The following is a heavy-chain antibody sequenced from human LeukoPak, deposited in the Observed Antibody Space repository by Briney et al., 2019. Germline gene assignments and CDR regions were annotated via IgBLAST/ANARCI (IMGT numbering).Heavy chain of an antibody. D-gene: IGHD2-8*01. CDR1: GYTFSSYW. J-gene: IGHJ6*03. CDR2: IYPDDPDT. CDR3: ARLAYCSNDVCYSNYYYSMGV. Sequence: GESLKISCKGSGYTFSSYWIGWVRQMPGKGLEWMGIIYPDDPDTRYSPSFQGQVTISADKSISTAYLQWSSLKASDTAMYYCARLAYCSNDVCYSNYYYSMGVWGKGTTVTVSS. V-gene: IGHV5-51*01.